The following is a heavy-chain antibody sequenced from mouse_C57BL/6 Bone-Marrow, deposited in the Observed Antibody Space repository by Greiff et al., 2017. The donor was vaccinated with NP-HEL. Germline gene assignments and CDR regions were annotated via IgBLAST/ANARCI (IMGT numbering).Heavy chain of an antibody. D-gene: IGHD2-3*01. V-gene: IGHV1-55*01. Sequence: QVQLQQPGAELVKPGASVKMSCKASGYTFTSYWLTWVKQRPGQGLEWIGDIYPGSGSTNYNEKFKSKATLTVDTSSSTAYMQLSSLTSEDSAVYYYARFDGYYAMDYWGQGTSVTVSS. CDR1: GYTFTSYW. CDR2: IYPGSGST. CDR3: ARFDGYYAMDY. J-gene: IGHJ4*01.